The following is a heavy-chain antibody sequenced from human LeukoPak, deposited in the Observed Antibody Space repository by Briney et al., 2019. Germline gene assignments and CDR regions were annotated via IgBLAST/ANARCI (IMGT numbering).Heavy chain of an antibody. D-gene: IGHD5-24*01. Sequence: GSPVNVSCKASVYTFTGYYMHWVRQAPGQGVEGMGWINPNSGDTNYEQKFQGRVTMTRDTSISTAYMLLSRLRSDDTAVYYCATDGPAYYFDYWGQGTLVTVSS. CDR1: VYTFTGYY. CDR2: INPNSGDT. J-gene: IGHJ4*01. CDR3: ATDGPAYYFDY. V-gene: IGHV1-2*02.